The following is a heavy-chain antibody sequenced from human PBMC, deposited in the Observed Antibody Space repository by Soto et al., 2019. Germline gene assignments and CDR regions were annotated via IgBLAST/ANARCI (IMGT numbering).Heavy chain of an antibody. D-gene: IGHD2-2*01. CDR3: TSSSTSVGDWYFDL. CDR2: IRSKTNTYAT. J-gene: IGHJ2*01. CDR1: GFTFGGSA. V-gene: IGHV3-73*01. Sequence: GGSLRLSCAASGFTFGGSAMHWVRQASGKGLEWVGRIRSKTNTYATAYAASVKGRFTISRDDSQNTAYLQMNSLKTEDTAVYYCTSSSTSVGDWYFDLWGRGTLVTVSS.